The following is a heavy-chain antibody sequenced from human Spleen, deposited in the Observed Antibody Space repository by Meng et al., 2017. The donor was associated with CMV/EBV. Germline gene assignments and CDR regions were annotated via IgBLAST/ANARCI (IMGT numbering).Heavy chain of an antibody. CDR3: AHRDYCSGGTCTFDY. V-gene: IGHV2-5*02. D-gene: IGHD2-15*01. J-gene: IGHJ4*02. CDR2: IYWDDDK. Sequence: QITWKESGPTLVKPTQTLTLTCTFPGFSLSTSGMGVGWIRQPPGKALEWLALIYWDDDKRYSPSLKSRLTITKDTSKNQVVLTMTNMDPVDTATYYCAHRDYCSGGTCTFDYWGQGTLVTVSS. CDR1: GFSLSTSGMG.